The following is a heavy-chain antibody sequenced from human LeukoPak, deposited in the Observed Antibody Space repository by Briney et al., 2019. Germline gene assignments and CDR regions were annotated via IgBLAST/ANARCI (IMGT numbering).Heavy chain of an antibody. CDR3: VKERDRGVDVADDFDL. CDR1: GFTFRDYS. J-gene: IGHJ4*02. CDR2: FSIPTYP. V-gene: IGHV3-53*01. Sequence: GGSLRLSCAASGFTFRDYSMAWVRQAPGGGLEWVSDFSIPTYPIYAEPVKGLFIISRDNSKNPLFLQMNNLRAEDTAVYYCVKERDRGVDVADDFDLWGQGTLVTVSS. D-gene: IGHD6-19*01.